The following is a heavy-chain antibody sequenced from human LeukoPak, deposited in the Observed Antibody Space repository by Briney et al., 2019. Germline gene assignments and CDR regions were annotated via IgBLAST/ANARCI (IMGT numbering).Heavy chain of an antibody. D-gene: IGHD1-26*01. CDR1: GFTVSSNY. Sequence: GGSLRLSCAASGFTVSSNYMSWVRQAPGKGLEWVSIIYSGGSTYYADSVKGRFTISGDTSKNTLYLQMNSLRAEDTAVYYCAREVGATRGLDPWGQGTLVTVSS. J-gene: IGHJ5*02. CDR3: AREVGATRGLDP. CDR2: IYSGGST. V-gene: IGHV3-53*01.